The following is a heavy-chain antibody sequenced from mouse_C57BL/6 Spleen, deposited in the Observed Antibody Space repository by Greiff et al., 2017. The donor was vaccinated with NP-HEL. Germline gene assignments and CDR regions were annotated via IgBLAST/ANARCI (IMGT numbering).Heavy chain of an antibody. CDR1: GFTFSDYG. J-gene: IGHJ4*01. Sequence: EVKLMESGGGLVKPGGSLKLSCAASGFTFSDYGMHWVRQAPEKGLEWVAYISSGSSTIYYADTVKGRFTISRDNAKNTLFLQMTSLRSEDTAMYYCARGYYSNPYYAMDYWGQGTSVTVSS. CDR2: ISSGSSTI. V-gene: IGHV5-17*01. D-gene: IGHD2-5*01. CDR3: ARGYYSNPYYAMDY.